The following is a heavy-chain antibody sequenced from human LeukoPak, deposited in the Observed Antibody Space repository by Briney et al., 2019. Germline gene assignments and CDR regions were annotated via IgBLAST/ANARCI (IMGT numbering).Heavy chain of an antibody. D-gene: IGHD1-14*01. J-gene: IGHJ4*02. CDR1: GFTFSGHC. V-gene: IGHV3-7*01. Sequence: GGSLRLSCAASGFTFSGHCMSWVRQAPGKGLEWVANINQGGSDKYYVDSVKGRFTISRDNANNLLYLQMNSLRGEDTAVYYCTRDRSRAEDDWGQGTLVTVSS. CDR2: INQGGSDK. CDR3: TRDRSRAEDD.